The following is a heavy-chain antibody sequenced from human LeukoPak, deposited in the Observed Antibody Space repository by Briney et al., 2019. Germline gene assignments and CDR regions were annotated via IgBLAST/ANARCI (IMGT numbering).Heavy chain of an antibody. J-gene: IGHJ3*02. D-gene: IGHD1-26*01. V-gene: IGHV1-2*02. CDR3: ARSLATVDAFDI. CDR1: GYTFTGYY. Sequence: ASVKVSCKASGYTFTGYYMHWVRQAPGQGLEWVGWINPNSGGTNYAQKFQGRVTMTRDTSISTAYMELSRLRSDDTAVYYCARSLATVDAFDIWGQGTMVTVSS. CDR2: INPNSGGT.